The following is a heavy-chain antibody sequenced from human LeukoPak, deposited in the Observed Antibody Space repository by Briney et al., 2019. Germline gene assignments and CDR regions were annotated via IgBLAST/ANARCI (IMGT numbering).Heavy chain of an antibody. J-gene: IGHJ5*02. CDR2: LYYSGST. Sequence: SQTLSLTCTVSVGSISRYYWSCIPHPPGKGLEWIGYLYYSGSTNYNPSLKSRVTISVDTSKNQCSLKLSSVTAADTAVYYCARGGTRGDYGDHAPFDPWGQGTLVTVSS. D-gene: IGHD4-17*01. CDR3: ARGGTRGDYGDHAPFDP. CDR1: VGSISRYY. V-gene: IGHV4-59*01.